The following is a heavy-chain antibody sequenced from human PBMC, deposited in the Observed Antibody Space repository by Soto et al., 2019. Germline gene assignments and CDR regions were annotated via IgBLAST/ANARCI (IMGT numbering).Heavy chain of an antibody. D-gene: IGHD3-22*01. V-gene: IGHV4-31*01. CDR2: IDYSGST. CDR3: ARDTYPLNYYHSSGYYYRGAFDI. CDR1: GVSMSTGGYY. Sequence: SESLSLTCTVSGVSMSTGGYYCSWIRQNPVNGLEWIGYIDYSGSTYYNPSLKSPVTMSVDTSKNQFSLKLSSVTAADTSVYYCARDTYPLNYYHSSGYYYRGAFDIWGQGTTVTV. J-gene: IGHJ3*02.